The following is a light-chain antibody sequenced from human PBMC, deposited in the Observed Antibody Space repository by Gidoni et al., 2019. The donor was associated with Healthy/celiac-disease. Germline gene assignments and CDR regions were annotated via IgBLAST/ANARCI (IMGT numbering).Light chain of an antibody. J-gene: IGKJ2*01. CDR3: QQYNNWPPYT. Sequence: EIVMTHSPATLSVSPGERATLSCRASQSVSGNLAWYQQKPGQAPRLLIYGASTRATGIPARFSGSGSGTEFTLTISSLQSEDFAVYYCQQYNNWPPYTFXQXTKLEIK. CDR2: GAS. V-gene: IGKV3-15*01. CDR1: QSVSGN.